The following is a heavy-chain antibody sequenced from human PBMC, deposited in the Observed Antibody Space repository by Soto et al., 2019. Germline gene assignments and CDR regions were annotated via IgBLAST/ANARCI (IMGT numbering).Heavy chain of an antibody. J-gene: IGHJ6*02. CDR1: GGSFSGYY. Sequence: PSETLSLTCAVSGGSFSGYYWGWVRQPPGKGLEWVGEINYSGSTNYNPSLKRRVTISVDTSKNQVSLKVTSVTAADTAMYYCARRNYFYALDVWGQGTTVIVSS. CDR2: INYSGST. V-gene: IGHV4-34*01. CDR3: ARRNYFYALDV.